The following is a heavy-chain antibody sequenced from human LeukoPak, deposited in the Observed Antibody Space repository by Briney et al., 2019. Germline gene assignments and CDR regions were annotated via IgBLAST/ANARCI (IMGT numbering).Heavy chain of an antibody. CDR3: ARDDPSIAAAEIFDY. CDR1: GYTFTSYG. Sequence: ASVKVSCKASGYTFTSYGISWVRQAPGQGLEWMGWISAYNGNTNYAQKLQGRVTMTTDTSTSTAYMELRSLRSDDTAVYYCARDDPSIAAAEIFDYWGQGTLVTVSS. V-gene: IGHV1-18*01. D-gene: IGHD6-13*01. CDR2: ISAYNGNT. J-gene: IGHJ4*02.